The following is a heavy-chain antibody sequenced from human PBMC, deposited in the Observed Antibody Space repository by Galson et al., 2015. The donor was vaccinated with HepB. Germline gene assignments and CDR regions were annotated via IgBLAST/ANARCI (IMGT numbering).Heavy chain of an antibody. V-gene: IGHV3-23*01. CDR3: ASFKVGATTRGYFDY. D-gene: IGHD1-26*01. J-gene: IGHJ4*02. CDR2: ISGSGGST. CDR1: GFTFSSYA. Sequence: SLRLSCAASGFTFSSYAMSWVRQAPGKGLEWVSAISGSGGSTYYADSVKGRFTISRDNSKNTLYLQMNSLRAEDTAVYYCASFKVGATTRGYFDYWGQGTLVTVSS.